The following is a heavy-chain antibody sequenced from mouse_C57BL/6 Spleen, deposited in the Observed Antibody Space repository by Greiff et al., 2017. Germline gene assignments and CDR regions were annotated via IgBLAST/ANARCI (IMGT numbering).Heavy chain of an antibody. CDR2: IWRGGST. J-gene: IGHJ2*01. V-gene: IGHV2-5*01. CDR3: AKNSGNYGLYYFDY. Sequence: QVQLQQSGPGLVQPSQSLSITCTVSGFSLTSYGVPWVRQSPGKGLEWLGVIWRGGSTDYNAAFMSRLSITKDNSKSQVFFKMNSLQADDTAIYYCAKNSGNYGLYYFDYWGQGTTLTVSS. CDR1: GFSLTSYG. D-gene: IGHD2-1*01.